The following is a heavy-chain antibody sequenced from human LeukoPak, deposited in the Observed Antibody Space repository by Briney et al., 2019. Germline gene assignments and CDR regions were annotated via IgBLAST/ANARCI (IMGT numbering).Heavy chain of an antibody. CDR1: GFTFSNYP. D-gene: IGHD6-13*01. J-gene: IGHJ4*02. V-gene: IGHV3-64D*09. Sequence: GGSLRLSCSASGFTFSNYPVHWVRQAPGTGLEYVSSITSNGGTTFYADSVKGRFTISRDNSKNTLYLQMSSLRPEDTADYYCAYSTSWYLDYWGQGALVTVSS. CDR3: AYSTSWYLDY. CDR2: ITSNGGTT.